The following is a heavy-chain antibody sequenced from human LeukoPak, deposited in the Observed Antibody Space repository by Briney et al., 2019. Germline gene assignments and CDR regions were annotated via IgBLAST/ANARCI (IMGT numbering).Heavy chain of an antibody. J-gene: IGHJ5*02. V-gene: IGHV4-59*01. Sequence: SETLSLTCTVSGGSISSYYWSWIRQPPGKGLEWIGYIYYSGSTNYNPSLKSRVTISVDTSKNQFSLKLSSVTAADTAVYYCAKESTYSSTWPNWFGPWGQGTLVTVSS. CDR1: GGSISSYY. CDR2: IYYSGST. D-gene: IGHD6-13*01. CDR3: AKESTYSSTWPNWFGP.